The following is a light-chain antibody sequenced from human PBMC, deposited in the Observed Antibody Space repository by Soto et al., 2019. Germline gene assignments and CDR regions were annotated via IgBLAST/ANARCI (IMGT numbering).Light chain of an antibody. CDR2: DAS. Sequence: EIVLTQSPGSLSLSPGEGATLSCRASQSIGNSYLAWYQQKPGQAPRLLIYDASTRATGIPDRFSGSGSGTDFTLTITRLEPEDFAVYYCQQRSSWPLTFGQGTRLEIK. V-gene: IGKV3D-20*02. CDR3: QQRSSWPLT. CDR1: QSIGNSY. J-gene: IGKJ5*01.